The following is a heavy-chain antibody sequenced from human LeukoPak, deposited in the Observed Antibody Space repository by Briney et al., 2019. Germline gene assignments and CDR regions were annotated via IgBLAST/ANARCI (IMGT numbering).Heavy chain of an antibody. V-gene: IGHV1-24*01. D-gene: IGHD2-21*02. CDR1: GCTLTELS. CDR3: ATVNAYCGGDCYPDH. CDR2: FDPEDGET. Sequence: ASVKVSCKVSGCTLTELSMHWVRQAPGKGLEWMGGFDPEDGETIYAQKFQGRVTMTEDTSTDTAYMELSSLRSEDTAVYYCATVNAYCGGDCYPDHWGQGTLVTVSS. J-gene: IGHJ4*02.